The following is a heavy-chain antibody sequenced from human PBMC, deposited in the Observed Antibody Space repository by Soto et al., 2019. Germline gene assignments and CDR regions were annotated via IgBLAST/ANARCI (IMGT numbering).Heavy chain of an antibody. D-gene: IGHD3-3*01. CDR2: IYWDDDK. V-gene: IGHV2-5*02. Sequence: QITLKESGPTVVKPTETLTLTCTFSGFSLTTSGVGVGWVRQSPGKAPEWLALIYWDDDKRYSTSLKSRLTITKDTPKNRVVLTMANVDPADTATYYCAHRVLRTVFGLVTTTAIYFDFWGQGTPVVVSS. J-gene: IGHJ4*02. CDR3: AHRVLRTVFGLVTTTAIYFDF. CDR1: GFSLTTSGVG.